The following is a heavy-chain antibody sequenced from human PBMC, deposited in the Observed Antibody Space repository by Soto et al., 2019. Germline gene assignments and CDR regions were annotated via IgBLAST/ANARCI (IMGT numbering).Heavy chain of an antibody. CDR1: GFTFSSYS. D-gene: IGHD2-2*01. J-gene: IGHJ6*02. V-gene: IGHV3-48*02. CDR2: ISSSSSTI. Sequence: EVQLVESGGGLVQPGGSLRLSCAASGFTFSSYSMNWVRQAPGKGLEWVSYISSSSSTIYYADSVKGRFTISRDNAKNSLYLQMNSLRDEDTAVYYCASVVVVPAAILRYYYYGMDVWGQGTTATVSS. CDR3: ASVVVVPAAILRYYYYGMDV.